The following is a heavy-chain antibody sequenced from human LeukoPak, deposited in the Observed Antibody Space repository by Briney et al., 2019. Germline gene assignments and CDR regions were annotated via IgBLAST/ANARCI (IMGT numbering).Heavy chain of an antibody. CDR2: INHSGST. V-gene: IGHV4-34*01. J-gene: IGHJ6*02. CDR3: ARGWEMATITKSYYYYGMDV. D-gene: IGHD5-24*01. CDR1: GGSFSGYY. Sequence: KSSETLSLTCAVYGGSFSGYYWSWIRQPPGKGLEWIGEINHSGSTNYNPSLKSRVTISVDTSKNQFSLKLSSVTAADTAVYYCARGWEMATITKSYYYYGMDVWGQGTTVTVSS.